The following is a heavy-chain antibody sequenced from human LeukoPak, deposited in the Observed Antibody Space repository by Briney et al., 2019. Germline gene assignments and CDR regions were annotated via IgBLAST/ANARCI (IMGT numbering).Heavy chain of an antibody. V-gene: IGHV3-7*01. CDR3: ATVGVPATKYYYMDV. Sequence: ETLSLTCAVYGGSFSGYYWSWVRQAPGKGLEWVANIEQDGSEKYYVDSVKGRFTISRDNAKNSLYLQMNSLRVEDTAVYYCATVGVPATKYYYMDVWGKGTTVTVSS. D-gene: IGHD2-2*01. J-gene: IGHJ6*03. CDR1: GGSFSGYY. CDR2: IEQDGSEK.